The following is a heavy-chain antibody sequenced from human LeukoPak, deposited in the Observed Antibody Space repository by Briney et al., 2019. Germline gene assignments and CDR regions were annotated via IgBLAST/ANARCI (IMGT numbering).Heavy chain of an antibody. Sequence: ASVKVSCKASGYTFTSYYMHWVRQAPGQGLEWMGIINPSGGSTSYAQKFQGRVTMTRDMSTSTVYMELSSLRSEDTAVYYCARDMSRHCSGGSCYTKQYFDYWGQGTLVTVSS. CDR2: INPSGGST. CDR1: GYTFTSYY. CDR3: ARDMSRHCSGGSCYTKQYFDY. V-gene: IGHV1-46*01. D-gene: IGHD2-15*01. J-gene: IGHJ4*02.